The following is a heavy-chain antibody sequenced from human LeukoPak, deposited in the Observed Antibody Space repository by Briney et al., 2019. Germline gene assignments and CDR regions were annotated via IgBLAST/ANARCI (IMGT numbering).Heavy chain of an antibody. CDR1: GYTFTSYG. D-gene: IGHD4-17*01. CDR2: ISAYNGNT. Sequence: ASVKVSCKSSGYTFTSYGISWVRQAPGQGLEWMGWISAYNGNTNYAQKLQGRVTMTTDTSTSTAYMELRSLRSDDTAVYYCARFMTTVIPTYYYYGMDVWGQGTTVTVSS. V-gene: IGHV1-18*01. CDR3: ARFMTTVIPTYYYYGMDV. J-gene: IGHJ6*02.